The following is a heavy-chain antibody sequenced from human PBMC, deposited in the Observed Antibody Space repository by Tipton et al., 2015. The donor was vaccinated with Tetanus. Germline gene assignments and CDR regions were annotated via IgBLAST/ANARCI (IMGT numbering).Heavy chain of an antibody. CDR1: GASVRGGDYQ. V-gene: IGHV4-61*08. J-gene: IGHJ4*02. CDR2: ISNSGRT. Sequence: TLSLTCTVSGASVRGGDYQWNWIRQPPGKGLEWLAYISNSGRTNSNYSLKSRITISRDTSNNQFSLKLTSVTAADTAVYYCARHSSLKARNYWGQGTLVTASS. CDR3: ARHSSLKARNY. D-gene: IGHD3-9*01.